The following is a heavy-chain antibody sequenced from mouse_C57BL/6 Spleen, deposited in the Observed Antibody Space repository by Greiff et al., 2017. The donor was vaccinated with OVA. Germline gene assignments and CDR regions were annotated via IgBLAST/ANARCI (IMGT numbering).Heavy chain of an antibody. CDR2: INPNNGGT. J-gene: IGHJ4*01. Sequence: EVQLQQSGPELVKPGASVKIPCKASGYTFTDYNMDWVKQSHGKSLEWIGDINPNNGGTIYNQKFKGKATLTVDKSSSTAYMELRSLTSEDTAVYYCAREGGVPYYYAMDYWGQGTSVTVSS. CDR3: AREGGVPYYYAMDY. V-gene: IGHV1-18*01. CDR1: GYTFTDYN.